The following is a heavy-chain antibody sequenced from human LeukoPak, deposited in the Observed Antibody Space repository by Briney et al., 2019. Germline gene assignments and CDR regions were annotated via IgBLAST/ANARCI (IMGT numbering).Heavy chain of an antibody. CDR3: ARNRDGYNSFDY. J-gene: IGHJ4*02. CDR1: GGSISSYY. D-gene: IGHD5-24*01. V-gene: IGHV4-59*12. Sequence: SETLSLTCTVSGGSISSYYWSWIRQPPGMGLEWIGSIYYSGSSYYNPSLRSRVTISVDTSKNHFSLKLGSVTAADTAVYYCARNRDGYNSFDYWGQGTLVTVSS. CDR2: IYYSGSS.